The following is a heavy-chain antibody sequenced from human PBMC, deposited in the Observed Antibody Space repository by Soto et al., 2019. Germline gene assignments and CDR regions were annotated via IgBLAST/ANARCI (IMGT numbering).Heavy chain of an antibody. CDR3: ARDPEIYFDWLLYRDNWFDP. J-gene: IGHJ5*02. CDR2: ISAYNGNT. V-gene: IGHV1-18*01. D-gene: IGHD3-9*01. Sequence: PSVKVSCKASGYTFTSYGISWVRQAPGQGLEWMGWISAYNGNTNYAQKLQGRVTMTTDTSTSTAYMELRSLRSDDTAVYYCARDPEIYFDWLLYRDNWFDPWGQGTLVTVSS. CDR1: GYTFTSYG.